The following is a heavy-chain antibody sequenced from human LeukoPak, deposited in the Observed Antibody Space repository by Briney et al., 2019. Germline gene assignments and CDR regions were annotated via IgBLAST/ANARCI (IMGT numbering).Heavy chain of an antibody. CDR1: GFTFSTYA. D-gene: IGHD6-13*01. CDR3: AKGGYSSSWYGPLGYYGMDV. CDR2: ISGSGGGT. V-gene: IGHV3-23*01. Sequence: GGSLRLSCAASGFTFSTYAMSWVRQAAGKGLEWVSLISGSGGGTYYADSVKGRFTISRDNSKNTLYLQMNSLRAEDTAVYYCAKGGYSSSWYGPLGYYGMDVWGQGTTVTVSS. J-gene: IGHJ6*02.